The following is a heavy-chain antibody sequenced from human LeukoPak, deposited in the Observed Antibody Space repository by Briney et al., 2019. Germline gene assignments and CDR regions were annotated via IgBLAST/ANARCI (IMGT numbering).Heavy chain of an antibody. CDR2: INPNSGGT. CDR3: AQSSGWDSLKY. Sequence: ASVKVSCKASGHTFTGYYMHGVRQAPGQGLEWMGWINPNSGGTNHAQKCQGRVSMTRDTYISTASMELSRLRSDDTAVYYCAQSSGWDSLKYWGQGALVTVSS. V-gene: IGHV1-2*02. CDR1: GHTFTGYY. J-gene: IGHJ4*02. D-gene: IGHD6-19*01.